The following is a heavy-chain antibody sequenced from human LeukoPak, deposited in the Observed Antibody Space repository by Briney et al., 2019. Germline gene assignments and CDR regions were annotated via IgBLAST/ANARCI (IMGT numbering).Heavy chain of an antibody. CDR1: GFTFDDYA. CDR2: ISWNSGSI. D-gene: IGHD3-9*01. CDR3: AKCLFDRFGYFDL. J-gene: IGHJ2*01. Sequence: GGSLRLSCAASGFTFDDYAMHWVRQAPGKGLEWVSGISWNSGSIGYADSVKGRFTISRDNAKNSLYLQMNSLRAEDTALYYCAKCLFDRFGYFDLWGRGTLVTVSS. V-gene: IGHV3-9*01.